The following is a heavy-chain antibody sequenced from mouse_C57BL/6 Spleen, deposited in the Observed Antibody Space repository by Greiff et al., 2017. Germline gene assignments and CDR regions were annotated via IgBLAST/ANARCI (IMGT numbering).Heavy chain of an antibody. CDR2: INPNNGGT. Sequence: VQLQQSGPELVKPGASVKISCKASGYTFTDYYMNWVKQSHGKSLEWIGDINPNNGGTSYNQKFKGKATLTVDKSSSTAYMELRSLTSEDSAVYYCAPSYYSNYGDYWGQGTTLTVSS. CDR1: GYTFTDYY. V-gene: IGHV1-26*01. D-gene: IGHD2-5*01. CDR3: APSYYSNYGDY. J-gene: IGHJ2*01.